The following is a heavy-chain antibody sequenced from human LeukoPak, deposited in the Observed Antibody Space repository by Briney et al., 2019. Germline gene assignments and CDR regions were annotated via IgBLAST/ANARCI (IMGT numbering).Heavy chain of an antibody. CDR2: IYPGDSDT. D-gene: IGHD3-10*01. Sequence: GGSLKNSCKGSGYSFTRCWSGWGRPVPGESLEWMGIIYPGDSDTRYSPSFQGQVTISADKSISTAYLQWSSLKASDTAMYYCARQIIHAFDIWGQGTMVTVSS. CDR3: ARQIIHAFDI. J-gene: IGHJ3*02. V-gene: IGHV5-51*01. CDR1: GYSFTRCW.